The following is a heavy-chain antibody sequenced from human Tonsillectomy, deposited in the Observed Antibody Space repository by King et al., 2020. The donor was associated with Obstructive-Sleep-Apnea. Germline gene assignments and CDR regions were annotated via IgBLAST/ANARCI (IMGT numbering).Heavy chain of an antibody. J-gene: IGHJ6*02. D-gene: IGHD3-10*01. Sequence: DVQLVESGGVVVQPGGSLRLSCVASGFTFDDYAFHWVRQAPGKGLEWVSLISWDGDATYYADSVKGRFTISRDNSKNSLYLQMNSLRTEDSALYYCTKALGAYGSGDFGMDVWGQGTTVTVSS. CDR1: GFTFDDYA. CDR3: TKALGAYGSGDFGMDV. V-gene: IGHV3-43*01. CDR2: ISWDGDAT.